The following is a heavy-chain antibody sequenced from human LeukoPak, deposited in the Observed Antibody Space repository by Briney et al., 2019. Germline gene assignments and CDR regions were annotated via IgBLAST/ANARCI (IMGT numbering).Heavy chain of an antibody. CDR2: ISSNSSTI. CDR1: GFTFSSYS. CDR3: ARDLGYYDSSGYYWDY. Sequence: PGGSLRLSCAASGFTFSSYSMNWVRQAPGKGLEWVSYISSNSSTIYYADSVKGRFTISRDNAKNSLYLQVNSLRDEDTAVYYCARDLGYYDSSGYYWDYWGQGTLVTVSS. J-gene: IGHJ4*02. V-gene: IGHV3-48*02. D-gene: IGHD3-22*01.